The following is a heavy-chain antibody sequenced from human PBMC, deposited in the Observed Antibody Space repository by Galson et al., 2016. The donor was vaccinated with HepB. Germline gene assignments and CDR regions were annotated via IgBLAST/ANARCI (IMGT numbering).Heavy chain of an antibody. D-gene: IGHD3-9*01. CDR2: IWYDGSNE. J-gene: IGHJ4*02. Sequence: SLRLSCAASGFTFSDYGMHWVRQAPGKGLEWVAIIWYDGSNEYYADSVKGRLTISRDNTKNTLYLQMNSLRAEDTAVYYCARDSRYYDVMTGDYNSLSYFDYWGQGTLVTVSS. V-gene: IGHV3-33*01. CDR3: ARDSRYYDVMTGDYNSLSYFDY. CDR1: GFTFSDYG.